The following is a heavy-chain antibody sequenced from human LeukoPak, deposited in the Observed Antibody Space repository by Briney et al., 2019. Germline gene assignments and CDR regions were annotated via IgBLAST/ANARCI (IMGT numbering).Heavy chain of an antibody. D-gene: IGHD5-12*01. CDR3: AKDMQTWPRFPDY. V-gene: IGHV3-23*01. J-gene: IGHJ4*02. Sequence: QSGGSLRLSCGASGFTFSNYAMSWVRQAPGKGLEWVSGINDNGSTRSYAASVKGRFTSSRDNPKNTLYLQMNGLRVKDTAVYYCAKDMQTWPRFPDYWGQGTLVTVSS. CDR1: GFTFSNYA. CDR2: INDNGSTR.